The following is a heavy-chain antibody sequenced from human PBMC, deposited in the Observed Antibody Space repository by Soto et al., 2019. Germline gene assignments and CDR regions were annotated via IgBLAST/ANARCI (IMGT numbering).Heavy chain of an antibody. CDR2: ISAYNGNT. CDR3: ARSITIFGVVISWFDP. Sequence: QVQLVQSGAEVKKPGASVKVSCKASGYTFTSYGISWVRQAPGQGLEWMGWISAYNGNTNYAQKLQGRVTMTTDTSTSTAYMELRTLRSDDTAVYHCARSITIFGVVISWFDPWGQGTLVTVSS. V-gene: IGHV1-18*01. J-gene: IGHJ5*02. CDR1: GYTFTSYG. D-gene: IGHD3-3*01.